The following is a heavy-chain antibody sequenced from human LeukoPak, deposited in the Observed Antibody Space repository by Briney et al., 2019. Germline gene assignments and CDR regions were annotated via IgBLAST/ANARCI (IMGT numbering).Heavy chain of an antibody. V-gene: IGHV3-7*01. CDR2: IKQDGSEK. J-gene: IGHJ3*02. D-gene: IGHD6-19*01. CDR1: GFTFSSYW. CDR3: ARDRSIAVAGTPDAFDI. Sequence: GGSLRLSFAASGFTFSSYWMSWVRQAPGKGLEWVANIKQDGSEKYYVDSVKGRFTISRDNAKNSLYLQMNSLRAEDTAVYYCARDRSIAVAGTPDAFDIWGQGTMVTVSS.